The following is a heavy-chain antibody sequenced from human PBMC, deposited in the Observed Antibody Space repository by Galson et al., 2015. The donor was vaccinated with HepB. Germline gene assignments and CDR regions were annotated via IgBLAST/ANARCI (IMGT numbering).Heavy chain of an antibody. J-gene: IGHJ4*02. CDR1: RGAFSSYA. D-gene: IGHD1-26*01. V-gene: IGHV1-69*04. CDR2: IIPVLDVI. Sequence: SVKVSCKASRGAFSSYAVNWVRQAPGQGLENMGRIIPVLDVINYAQKFQGRVTFTADKSTSTAFMDLSSLSSDDTAIYYCTTGGIYSGSYYFASWGQGTLVTVSS. CDR3: TTGGIYSGSYYFAS.